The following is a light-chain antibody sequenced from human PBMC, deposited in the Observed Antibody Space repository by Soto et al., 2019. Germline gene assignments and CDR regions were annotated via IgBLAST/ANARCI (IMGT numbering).Light chain of an antibody. CDR1: QSISNY. J-gene: IGKJ4*01. Sequence: EIVLTQSPATLSLSPGERATLSCRASQSISNYLAWYQQKPGQAPRLLIYPASNRATGIPARFSGSGSGTDFTLTISSLGPEDFAVYYCQQRSNWPPLTFGGGTKVEIK. V-gene: IGKV3-11*01. CDR2: PAS. CDR3: QQRSNWPPLT.